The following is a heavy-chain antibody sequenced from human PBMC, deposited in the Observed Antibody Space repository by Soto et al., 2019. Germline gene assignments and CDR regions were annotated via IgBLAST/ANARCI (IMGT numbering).Heavy chain of an antibody. CDR3: ARDRGSSGWYAFDI. D-gene: IGHD6-19*01. CDR2: IYYSGST. V-gene: IGHV4-31*03. CDR1: GGSISSGGYY. Sequence: QVQLQESGPGLVKPSQTLSLTCTVSGGSISSGGYYWSWIRQHPGKGLEWIGYIYYSGSTYYNPSLKSRVTISVDTSKTQFSLKLSSVTAADTAVYYCARDRGSSGWYAFDIWGQGTMVTVSS. J-gene: IGHJ3*02.